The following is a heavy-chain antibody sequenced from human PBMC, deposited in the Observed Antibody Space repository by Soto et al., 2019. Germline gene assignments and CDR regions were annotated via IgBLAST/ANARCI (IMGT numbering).Heavy chain of an antibody. D-gene: IGHD1-26*01. V-gene: IGHV3-20*04. CDR2: INWNGGST. J-gene: IGHJ4*02. Sequence: GGSLRLSCAASGFTFDDYGMSWVRQAPGKGLEWVSGINWNGGSTGYADSVKGRFTISRDNAKNTLYLQMNSLRAEDTAVYYCAKARTGDLGAIHPFDYWGQGTLVTVSS. CDR3: AKARTGDLGAIHPFDY. CDR1: GFTFDDYG.